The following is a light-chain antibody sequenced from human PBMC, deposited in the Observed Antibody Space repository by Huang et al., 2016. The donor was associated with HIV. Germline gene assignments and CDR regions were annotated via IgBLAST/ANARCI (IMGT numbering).Light chain of an antibody. Sequence: EIVLTQSPATLSLSPGERATLSCRASQGLANYLAWYQQKPGQAPRLLIYDASNRATGIPARFSGSGSGTDFTLTISSLEPEDFAIYYCQERIQWPRLTFGGGTKVEIK. CDR2: DAS. CDR3: QERIQWPRLT. J-gene: IGKJ4*01. CDR1: QGLANY. V-gene: IGKV3-11*01.